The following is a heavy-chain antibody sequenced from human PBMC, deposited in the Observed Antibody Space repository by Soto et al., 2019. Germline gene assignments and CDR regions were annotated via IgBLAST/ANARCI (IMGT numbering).Heavy chain of an antibody. D-gene: IGHD1-26*01. J-gene: IGHJ4*02. CDR2: ISSSSSTI. CDR3: ARGDAKVATSDY. V-gene: IGHV3-48*02. CDR1: GFTFSSYS. Sequence: EVQLVESGGGLVQPGGSLRLSCAASGFTFSSYSMNWVRQAPGKGLEWVSYISSSSSTIYYADSVNGRFTISRDNAKNTLHLQMNSQRDEDPAVYYCARGDAKVATSDYWGQGTLVTVSS.